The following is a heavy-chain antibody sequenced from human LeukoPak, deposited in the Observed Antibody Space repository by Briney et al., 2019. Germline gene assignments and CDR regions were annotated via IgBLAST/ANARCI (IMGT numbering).Heavy chain of an antibody. J-gene: IGHJ5*02. CDR2: IYTCGST. CDR3: ARLIAARPGWFDP. Sequence: SETLSLTCTVSGGSISSYHWSWIRKPPGTGQEWMGYIYTCGSTNYNPSLKSRVTISVDMSKNQFSLKLGCVTAADTAVYYCARLIAARPGWFDPWGQGTLVTVSS. V-gene: IGHV4-4*09. CDR1: GGSISSYH. D-gene: IGHD6-6*01.